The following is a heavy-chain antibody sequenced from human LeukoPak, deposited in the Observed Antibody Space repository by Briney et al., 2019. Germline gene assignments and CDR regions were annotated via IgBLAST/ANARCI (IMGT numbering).Heavy chain of an antibody. CDR1: GGSINNYY. V-gene: IGHV4-4*07. J-gene: IGHJ3*02. CDR3: ARGRYCSADICSGGDAFDI. CDR2: IYTRGST. D-gene: IGHD2-15*01. Sequence: SEALSLTCTVSGGSINNYYWSWIRQPAGKGLEWIGRIYTRGSTNYNPSLKSRVTMSVDTSKNQFSPKLSSVTAADTAVYYCARGRYCSADICSGGDAFDIWGQGTMVSVSS.